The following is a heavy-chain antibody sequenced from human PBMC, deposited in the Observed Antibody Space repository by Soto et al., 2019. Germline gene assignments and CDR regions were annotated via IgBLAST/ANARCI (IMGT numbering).Heavy chain of an antibody. CDR3: ARAGTVQLWLRPYFDY. CDR1: GYTFTSYG. CDR2: ISAYNGNT. V-gene: IGHV1-18*04. J-gene: IGHJ4*02. Sequence: GASVKVSCKASGYTFTSYGISWVRQAPGQGLEWMGWISAYNGNTNYARKLQGRVTMTTDTSTSTAYMELRSLRSDDTAVYYCARAGTVQLWLRPYFDYWGQGTLVTVSS. D-gene: IGHD5-18*01.